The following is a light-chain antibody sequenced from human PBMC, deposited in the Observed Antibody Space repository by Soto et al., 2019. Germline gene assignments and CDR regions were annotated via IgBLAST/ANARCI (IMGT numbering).Light chain of an antibody. Sequence: QSALTQPASVSGSPGQSITISCTGTSSDVGKYNLVSWYQQYPGKAPKLMIYEDTKRPSGVSNRFSGSKSGTSGTLDITGLQTGDEADYYCATWDGSLPGEVFGGGTKLTVL. CDR2: EDT. CDR1: SSDVGKYNL. V-gene: IGLV2-14*02. J-gene: IGLJ2*01. CDR3: ATWDGSLPGEV.